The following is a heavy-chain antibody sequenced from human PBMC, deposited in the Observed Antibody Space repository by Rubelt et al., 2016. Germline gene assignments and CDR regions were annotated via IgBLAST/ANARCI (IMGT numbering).Heavy chain of an antibody. CDR3: ARGYCSGGSCYYFDY. V-gene: IGHV1-3*01. J-gene: IGHJ4*02. D-gene: IGHD2-15*01. CDR1: GYTFTSYA. Sequence: QVQLVQSGAEVKKPGASVKVSCKASGYTFTSYAMHWVRQAPGQRLEWMGWSNAGNGNTKYSQKFQGRVTITRDTSASTAYMELSSLRSEDTAVYYCARGYCSGGSCYYFDYWGQGTLVTVSS. CDR2: SNAGNGNT.